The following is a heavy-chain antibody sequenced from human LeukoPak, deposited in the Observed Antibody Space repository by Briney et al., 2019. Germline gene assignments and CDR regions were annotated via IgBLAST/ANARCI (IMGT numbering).Heavy chain of an antibody. CDR2: ISYDGSNK. Sequence: GGSLRLSCAASGFTFSSYAMNWVRQAPGKGLEWVAVISYDGSNKYYADSVKGRFTISRDNSKNTLYLQMNSLRAEDTAVYYCAKARIVGARSRTYYFDYWGQGTLVTVSS. J-gene: IGHJ4*02. V-gene: IGHV3-30*04. D-gene: IGHD1-26*01. CDR3: AKARIVGARSRTYYFDY. CDR1: GFTFSSYA.